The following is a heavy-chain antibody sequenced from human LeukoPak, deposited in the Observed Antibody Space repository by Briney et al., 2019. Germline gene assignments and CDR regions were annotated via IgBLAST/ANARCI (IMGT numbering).Heavy chain of an antibody. CDR2: IKQDGSEK. D-gene: IGHD5-24*01. CDR3: ARDGGRDGYNRKPFDY. J-gene: IGHJ4*02. CDR1: GFTFSSYW. Sequence: GGSLGLSCAASGFTFSSYWMSWVRQAPGKGLEWVANIKQDGSEKYYVDSVKGRFTISRDNAKNSLYLQMNSLRAEDTAVYYCARDGGRDGYNRKPFDYWGQGTLVTVSS. V-gene: IGHV3-7*01.